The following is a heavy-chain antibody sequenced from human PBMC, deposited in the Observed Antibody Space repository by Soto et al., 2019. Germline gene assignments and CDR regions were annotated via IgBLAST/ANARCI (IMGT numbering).Heavy chain of an antibody. CDR2: INHSGST. V-gene: IGHV4-34*01. CDR3: ARAGTMIVVVITTGRNWFDP. D-gene: IGHD3-22*01. Sequence: SETLSVTCAVYGGSFSGYCWSWIRQPPGKGLEWIGEINHSGSTNYNPSLKSRVTISVDTSKNQFSLKLSSVTAADTAVYYCARAGTMIVVVITTGRNWFDPWGQGTLVTVSS. CDR1: GGSFSGYC. J-gene: IGHJ5*02.